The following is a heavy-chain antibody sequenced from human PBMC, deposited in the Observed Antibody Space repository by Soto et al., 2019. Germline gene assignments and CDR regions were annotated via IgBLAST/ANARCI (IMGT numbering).Heavy chain of an antibody. CDR3: ARDEGGSYQSAGWFDP. Sequence: GASVKVSCKASGYTFTSYYMHWVRQAPGQGLEWMGIINPSGGSTSYAQKFQGRVTMTRDTSTSTVYMELSSLRSEDTAVYYCARDEGGSYQSAGWFDPWGQGTLVTVSS. V-gene: IGHV1-46*01. J-gene: IGHJ5*02. CDR2: INPSGGST. CDR1: GYTFTSYY. D-gene: IGHD1-26*01.